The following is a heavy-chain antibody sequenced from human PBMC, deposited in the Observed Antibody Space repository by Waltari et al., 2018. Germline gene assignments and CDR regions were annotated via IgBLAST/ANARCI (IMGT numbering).Heavy chain of an antibody. CDR1: GGSISSYY. CDR3: ASGLFSSSWYYFDY. J-gene: IGHJ4*02. Sequence: QVQLQESGPGLVKPSETLSLTCTVSGGSISSYYWSWIRQPPGKGLEWIGYIYYSGSTNYNPSRKSRVTISVDTSKNQFSLKLSSVTAADTAVYYCASGLFSSSWYYFDYWGQGTLVTVSS. V-gene: IGHV4-59*01. CDR2: IYYSGST. D-gene: IGHD6-13*01.